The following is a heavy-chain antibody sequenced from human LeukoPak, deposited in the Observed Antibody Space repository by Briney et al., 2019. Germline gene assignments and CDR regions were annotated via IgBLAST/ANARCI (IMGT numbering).Heavy chain of an antibody. CDR2: INHSGST. D-gene: IGHD3-22*01. Sequence: PSETLSLTCAVYGGSFSGYYWSWIRQPPGKGLEWIGEINHSGSTNYNPSLKSRVTISVDTSKNQFSLKLSSMTAADTAVYYCARGRYYYDSSGYIFDYWGQGTLVTVSS. CDR1: GGSFSGYY. V-gene: IGHV4-34*01. J-gene: IGHJ4*02. CDR3: ARGRYYYDSSGYIFDY.